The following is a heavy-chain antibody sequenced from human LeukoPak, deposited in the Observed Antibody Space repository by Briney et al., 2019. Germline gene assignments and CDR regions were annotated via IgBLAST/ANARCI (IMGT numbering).Heavy chain of an antibody. CDR1: GGAISSYD. Sequence: PSETLSLTGTVSGGAISSYDWSWIGQPPGKGLGGFGYIFYRGSTNDNPSIKSRVTISVDTSKNQFSLKLSSVTAEDTAVYYCAREGGDSGSYIDAFDIWGQGTMVTVSS. CDR2: IFYRGST. V-gene: IGHV4-59*01. D-gene: IGHD1-26*01. J-gene: IGHJ3*02. CDR3: AREGGDSGSYIDAFDI.